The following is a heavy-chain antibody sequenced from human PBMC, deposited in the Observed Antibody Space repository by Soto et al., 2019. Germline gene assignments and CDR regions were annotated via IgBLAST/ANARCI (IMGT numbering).Heavy chain of an antibody. CDR1: GFTFSSYW. D-gene: IGHD3-10*01. CDR3: ARGADLGTMLRGVIMFYFDY. J-gene: IGHJ4*02. Sequence: VGSLRLSCAASGFTFSSYWMSWVRQAPGKGLEWVANIKQDGSEKYYVDSVKGRFTISRDNAKNSLYLQMNSLRAEDTAVYYCARGADLGTMLRGVIMFYFDYWGQGTLVTVSP. CDR2: IKQDGSEK. V-gene: IGHV3-7*01.